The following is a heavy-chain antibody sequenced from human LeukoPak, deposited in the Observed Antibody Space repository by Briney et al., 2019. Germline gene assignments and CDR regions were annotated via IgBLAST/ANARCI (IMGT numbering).Heavy chain of an antibody. CDR3: AKDPIRSSSWCGDIWFDP. CDR2: ISGSGGST. J-gene: IGHJ5*02. V-gene: IGHV3-23*01. CDR1: GFTFSSYA. D-gene: IGHD6-13*01. Sequence: PGGSLRLSCAASGFTFSSYAMSWVRQAPGKGLEWVSAISGSGGSTYYADSVKGRFTISRDNSKNTLYLQMNSLRAEDTAVYYCAKDPIRSSSWCGDIWFDPWGQGTLVTVSS.